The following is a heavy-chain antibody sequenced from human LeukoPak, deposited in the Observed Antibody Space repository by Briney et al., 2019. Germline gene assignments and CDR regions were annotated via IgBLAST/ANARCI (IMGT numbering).Heavy chain of an antibody. Sequence: GGSLRLSCAASGFTFSSYAMGWVRQAPGKGLEWVSAISGSGGSTYYADSVKGRFTISRDNSKNTLYLQMNSLRAEDTAVYYCAKDLDYGDYSFDYWGQGTLVTVSS. D-gene: IGHD4-17*01. CDR2: ISGSGGST. J-gene: IGHJ4*02. CDR3: AKDLDYGDYSFDY. V-gene: IGHV3-23*01. CDR1: GFTFSSYA.